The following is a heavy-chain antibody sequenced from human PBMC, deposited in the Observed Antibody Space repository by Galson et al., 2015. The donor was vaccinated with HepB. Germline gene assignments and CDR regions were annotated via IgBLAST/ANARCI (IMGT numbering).Heavy chain of an antibody. CDR1: GFTFSTYA. CDR3: ARELGKSIPLAGTFDY. D-gene: IGHD6-19*01. Sequence: SLRLSCAASGFTFSTYAMHWVRQAPGKGLEWVAIISYDGSIKYYADSVRGRFTISRDNSKNTLFLRLNNLRPEDTAVYYCARELGKSIPLAGTFDYWGQGTLVTVSS. J-gene: IGHJ4*02. V-gene: IGHV3-30-3*01. CDR2: ISYDGSIK.